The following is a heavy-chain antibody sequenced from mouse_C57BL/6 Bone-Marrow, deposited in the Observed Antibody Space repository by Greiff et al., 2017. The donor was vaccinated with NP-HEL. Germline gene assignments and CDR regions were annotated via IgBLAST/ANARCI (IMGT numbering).Heavy chain of an antibody. Sequence: EVKLVESGGGLVQPGGSLKLSCAASGFTFSDYYMYWVRQTPEKRLEWVAYISNGGGSTYYPDTVKGRFTISRDNAKNTLYLQMSRLKSEDTAMYYCARHELLSLMDYWGQGTSVTVSS. CDR2: ISNGGGST. CDR3: ARHELLSLMDY. J-gene: IGHJ4*01. D-gene: IGHD2-1*01. CDR1: GFTFSDYY. V-gene: IGHV5-12*01.